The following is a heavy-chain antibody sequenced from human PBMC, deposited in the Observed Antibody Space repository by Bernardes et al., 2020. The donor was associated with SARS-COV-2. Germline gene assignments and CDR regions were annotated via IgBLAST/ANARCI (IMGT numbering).Heavy chain of an antibody. J-gene: IGHJ4*02. V-gene: IGHV3-9*01. CDR2: ISWNSGSI. D-gene: IGHD5-12*01. Sequence: GGSLRLSCAASGFTFNDYAMHWVRQAPGKGLEWVSGISWNSGSIGYADSVKGRFTISRDNAKNSLYLQMNSLRAEDTALYYCAKDFQSGYPYWGQGTLVTGSA. CDR3: AKDFQSGYPY. CDR1: GFTFNDYA.